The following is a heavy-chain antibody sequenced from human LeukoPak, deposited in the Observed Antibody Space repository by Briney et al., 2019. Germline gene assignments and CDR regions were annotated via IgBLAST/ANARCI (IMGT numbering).Heavy chain of an antibody. CDR2: IYYSGST. J-gene: IGHJ3*02. Sequence: SETLSLTCTVSGGSISSYYWSWIRQPPGKGLEWIGYIYYSGSTNYNPSLKSRVTISVDTSKNQFSLKLCSVTAADTAVYYCARHGSSGYYYGPDAFDIWGQGTMVTVSS. V-gene: IGHV4-59*08. CDR3: ARHGSSGYYYGPDAFDI. CDR1: GGSISSYY. D-gene: IGHD3-22*01.